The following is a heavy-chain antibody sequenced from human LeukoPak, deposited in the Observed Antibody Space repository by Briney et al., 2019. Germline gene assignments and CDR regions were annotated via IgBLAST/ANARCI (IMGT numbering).Heavy chain of an antibody. Sequence: SVKVSCKASGGTFSSYAISWVRQAPGQGLEWMGGIIPIFGTANYAQKFQGRVTITADKSTSTAYMELSSLRSEDTAVYYCARESTVTNGGRFDYWGQGTLVTVSS. V-gene: IGHV1-69*06. J-gene: IGHJ4*02. D-gene: IGHD4-17*01. CDR2: IIPIFGTA. CDR1: GGTFSSYA. CDR3: ARESTVTNGGRFDY.